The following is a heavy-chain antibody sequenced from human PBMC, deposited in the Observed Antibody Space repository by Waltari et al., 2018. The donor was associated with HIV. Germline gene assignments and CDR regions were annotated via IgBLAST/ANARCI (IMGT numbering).Heavy chain of an antibody. CDR1: GYTFTGSY. CDR3: ARRIVVVPDYYGMDV. J-gene: IGHJ6*02. D-gene: IGHD2-2*01. V-gene: IGHV1-2*02. CDR2: INPNSGGT. Sequence: QVQLVQSGAEVKKPGASVKVSCKASGYTFTGSYMHWVRQAPGQGLEWMGWINPNSGGTNYAQKFQGRVTMTRDTSISTAYMELSRLRSDDTAVYYCARRIVVVPDYYGMDVWGQGTTVTVSS.